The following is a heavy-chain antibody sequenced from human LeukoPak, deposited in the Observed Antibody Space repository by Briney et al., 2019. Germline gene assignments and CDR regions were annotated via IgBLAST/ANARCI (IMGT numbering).Heavy chain of an antibody. CDR2: INAGNGNT. J-gene: IGHJ4*02. V-gene: IGHV1-3*01. D-gene: IGHD6-13*01. CDR1: GYTFTSYG. Sequence: ASVKVSCKASGYTFTSYGTSWVRQAPGQRLEWMGWINAGNGNTKYSQKFQGRVTITRDTSASTAYMELSSLRSEDTAVYYCASQQQLGYFDYWGQGTLVTVSS. CDR3: ASQQQLGYFDY.